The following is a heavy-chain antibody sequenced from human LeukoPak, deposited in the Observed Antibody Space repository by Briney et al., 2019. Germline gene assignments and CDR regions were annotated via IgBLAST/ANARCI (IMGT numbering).Heavy chain of an antibody. D-gene: IGHD2/OR15-2a*01. V-gene: IGHV1-8*01. Sequence: ASVKVSCRGSRYTFTTYDINWVRQAAGQGLEWMGWMNPNSGNTGYAQKFQGRVTMTRNTSISTAYMELSSLRSEDTAVYYCARGFNARMDYWGQGTLLTVSS. CDR2: MNPNSGNT. CDR3: ARGFNARMDY. CDR1: RYTFTTYD. J-gene: IGHJ4*02.